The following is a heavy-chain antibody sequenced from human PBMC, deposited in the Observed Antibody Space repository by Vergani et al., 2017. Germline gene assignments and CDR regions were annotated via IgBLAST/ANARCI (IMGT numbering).Heavy chain of an antibody. V-gene: IGHV1-69*01. Sequence: QVQLVQSGAEVKKPGSSVKVSCKASGGTFSSYAISWVRQAPGQGLEWMGGIIPIFGTANYAQKFQGRVTITADESTSTAYMELSSLRSEDTAVYYCAADYYGSGSYYRSYYYGMDVWGQGTTVTVSS. J-gene: IGHJ6*02. CDR3: AADYYGSGSYYRSYYYGMDV. D-gene: IGHD3-10*01. CDR2: IIPIFGTA. CDR1: GGTFSSYA.